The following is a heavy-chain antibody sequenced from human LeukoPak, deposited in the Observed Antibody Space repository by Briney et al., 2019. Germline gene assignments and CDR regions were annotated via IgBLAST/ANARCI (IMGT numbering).Heavy chain of an antibody. Sequence: SETLSLTCAVSGDSISSGYYWGWIRQPPGKGLEWIGRIYHSGSTYYNPSLKSRVTISVDTSKNQFSLKLSSVTAADTAVYYCARHDLYDFWSGSPLDYWGQGTLVTVSS. CDR1: GDSISSGYY. CDR3: ARHDLYDFWSGSPLDY. J-gene: IGHJ4*02. V-gene: IGHV4-38-2*01. D-gene: IGHD3-3*01. CDR2: IYHSGST.